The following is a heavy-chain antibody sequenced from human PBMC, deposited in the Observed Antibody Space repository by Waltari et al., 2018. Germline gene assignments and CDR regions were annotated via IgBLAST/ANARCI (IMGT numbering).Heavy chain of an antibody. CDR3: AKDRGYDFWSGPDAFDI. CDR2: ISGSGGST. J-gene: IGHJ3*02. V-gene: IGHV3-23*01. D-gene: IGHD3-3*01. Sequence: EVQLLESGGGLVQPGGSLRLSCAASGFTFSSYAMSWVRQAPGKGLEWVSAISGSGGSTYYADSVKGRFTISRDNSKNTLYLQMNSLRAEDTAVYYCAKDRGYDFWSGPDAFDIWGQGTMVTVSS. CDR1: GFTFSSYA.